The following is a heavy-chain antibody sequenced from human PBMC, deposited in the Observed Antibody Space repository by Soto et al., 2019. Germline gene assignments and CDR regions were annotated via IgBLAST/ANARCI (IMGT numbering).Heavy chain of an antibody. CDR1: GYSFNDYW. Sequence: EVQLVQSGAEVKKPGESLKISCKGSGYSFNDYWIDWVRHTPGNGLEWMGIIYPDDSDAKYSPSFQGQVTMSADKSISTAYLQWTSLKASDTAMYYCARDGLSSSSSFDYWGQGTLVTVSS. CDR2: IYPDDSDA. D-gene: IGHD6-6*01. CDR3: ARDGLSSSSSFDY. V-gene: IGHV5-51*01. J-gene: IGHJ4*02.